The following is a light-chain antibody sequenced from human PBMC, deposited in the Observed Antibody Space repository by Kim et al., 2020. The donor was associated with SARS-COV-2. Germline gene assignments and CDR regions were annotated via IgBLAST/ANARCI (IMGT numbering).Light chain of an antibody. V-gene: IGKV3-20*01. CDR3: QQYGGSPPT. CDR2: GAS. CDR1: QSVNGNY. J-gene: IGKJ4*01. Sequence: EIVLTQSPGTLSLSPGERATLSCRASQSVNGNYLAWYQQKPGQAPRLLIYGASIRATDIPDRFSGSGSGTDFSLTISRLEPEDFAGYHCQQYGGSPPTFGGGTKVDIK.